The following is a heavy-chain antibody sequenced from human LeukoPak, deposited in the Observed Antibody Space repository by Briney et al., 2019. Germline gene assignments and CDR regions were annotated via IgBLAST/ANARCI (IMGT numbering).Heavy chain of an antibody. CDR2: INPNSSGT. D-gene: IGHD3-3*01. CDR3: ARDIFTVPARNAFDI. CDR1: RYTVTVYY. Sequence: SVKVSCKASRYTVTVYYMHWVRQAPGHGLEWMGWINPNSSGTSYAQKFHGRVTMTRDTSINTAYMELSSLISDDTAVYYCARDIFTVPARNAFDIWGQGTMVTVSS. V-gene: IGHV1-2*02. J-gene: IGHJ3*02.